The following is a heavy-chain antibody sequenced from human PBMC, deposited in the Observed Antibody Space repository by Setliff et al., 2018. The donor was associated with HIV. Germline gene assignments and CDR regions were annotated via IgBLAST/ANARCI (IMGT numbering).Heavy chain of an antibody. Sequence: GPVKVSCKAPGYTFTGYYMQWVRQAPGQRLEWMGWINAGNGNTKYSQEFQGRVTITTDTSASTAYMELNSLSSEDTAVYYCARHQAPYYGSSGYNPNWYFDLWGRGTLVTVSS. J-gene: IGHJ2*01. CDR1: GYTFTGYY. D-gene: IGHD3-22*01. V-gene: IGHV1-3*01. CDR2: INAGNGNT. CDR3: ARHQAPYYGSSGYNPNWYFDL.